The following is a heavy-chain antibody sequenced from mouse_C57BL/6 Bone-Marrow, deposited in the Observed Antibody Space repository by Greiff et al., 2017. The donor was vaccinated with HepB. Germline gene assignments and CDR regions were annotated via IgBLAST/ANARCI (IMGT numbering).Heavy chain of an antibody. V-gene: IGHV5-15*01. Sequence: EVKLVESGGGLVQPGGSLKLSCAASGFTFSDYGMAWVRQAPRKGPEWVAFISNLAYSIYYADTVTGRFTISRENAKNTLYLEMSSLRSEDTAMYYCARHVDGSSSWYFDYWGQGTTLTVSS. J-gene: IGHJ2*01. CDR2: ISNLAYSI. CDR3: ARHVDGSSSWYFDY. D-gene: IGHD1-1*01. CDR1: GFTFSDYG.